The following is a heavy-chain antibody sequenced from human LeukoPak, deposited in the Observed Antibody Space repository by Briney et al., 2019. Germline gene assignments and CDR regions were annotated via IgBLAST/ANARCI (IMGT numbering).Heavy chain of an antibody. Sequence: GGSLRLSCAASGFSFGSYALSWVRQAPGKGLEWVSAISGSGGSTYYADSVKGRFTISRDNSKNTLYLQMNSLRAEDTAVYYCAKDWGPRGRWAFDIWGQGTMVTVSS. J-gene: IGHJ3*02. CDR3: AKDWGPRGRWAFDI. D-gene: IGHD3-16*01. V-gene: IGHV3-23*01. CDR1: GFSFGSYA. CDR2: ISGSGGST.